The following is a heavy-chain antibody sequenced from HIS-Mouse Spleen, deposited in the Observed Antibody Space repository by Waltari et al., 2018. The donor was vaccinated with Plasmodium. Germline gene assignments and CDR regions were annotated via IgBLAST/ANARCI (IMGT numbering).Heavy chain of an antibody. J-gene: IGHJ2*01. V-gene: IGHV4-34*01. CDR1: GGSFSGYY. Sequence: QVQLQQWGAGLLKPSETLSLTCAVYGGSFSGYYWSWIRQPPGKGLEWIGEINHSGSNNYNPSRKSRVTISVDTAKNQFSLKLSSVTAADTAVYYCARVTSSGVYWYFDLWGRGTLVTVSS. D-gene: IGHD3-3*01. CDR2: INHSGSN. CDR3: ARVTSSGVYWYFDL.